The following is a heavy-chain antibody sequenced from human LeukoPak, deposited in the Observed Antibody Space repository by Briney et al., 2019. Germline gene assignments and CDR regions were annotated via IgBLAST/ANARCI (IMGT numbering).Heavy chain of an antibody. D-gene: IGHD3-16*02. CDR2: IIPIFGTA. J-gene: IGHJ4*02. Sequence: SVKVSCKASGGAFSSYAISWVRQAPGQGLEWMGGIIPIFGTANYAQKFQGRVTITTEESTSTAYMELSSLRSEDTAVYYCAREGVWGSYRFDYWGQGTLVTVSS. CDR3: AREGVWGSYRFDY. V-gene: IGHV1-69*05. CDR1: GGAFSSYA.